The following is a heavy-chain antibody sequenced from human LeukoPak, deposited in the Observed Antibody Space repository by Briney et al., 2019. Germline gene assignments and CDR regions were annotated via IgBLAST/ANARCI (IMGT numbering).Heavy chain of an antibody. D-gene: IGHD1/OR15-1a*01. CDR3: LVTTRSRGFDY. J-gene: IGHJ4*02. CDR2: TSRGGSDI. Sequence: GGSLRLSCATSGFTFSNHEMNWVRQAPGKGLEWVAYTSRGGSDISYADSVKGRFTISRDNPKNSVYLQMSSLRAEDTAVYYCLVTTRSRGFDYWGQGTLVTVSS. V-gene: IGHV3-48*03. CDR1: GFTFSNHE.